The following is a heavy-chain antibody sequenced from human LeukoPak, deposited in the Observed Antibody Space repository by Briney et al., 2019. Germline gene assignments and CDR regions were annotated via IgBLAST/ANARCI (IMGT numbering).Heavy chain of an antibody. CDR3: ATALSGITGTTGNWFDP. CDR2: FALEDGET. J-gene: IGHJ5*02. Sequence: ASVKVSCKVSGYTLTELSMHWVRQAPGKGLEWMGGFALEDGETIYAQKFQGRVTMTEDTSTDTAYMELSSLRSEDTAVYYCATALSGITGTTGNWFDPWGQGTLVTVSS. D-gene: IGHD1-7*01. V-gene: IGHV1-24*01. CDR1: GYTLTELS.